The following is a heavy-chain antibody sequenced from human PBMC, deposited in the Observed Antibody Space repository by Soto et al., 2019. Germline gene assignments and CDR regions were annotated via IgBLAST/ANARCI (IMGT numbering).Heavy chain of an antibody. J-gene: IGHJ3*02. CDR1: GGSISSYY. D-gene: IGHD5-18*01. CDR3: ARHLRIQLWSQHAFDI. V-gene: IGHV4-59*08. Sequence: SETLSLTCTVSGGSISSYYWSWIRQPPGKGLEWIGYIYYSGSTNYNPSLKSRVTISVDTSKNQFSLKLSSVTAADTAVYYCARHLRIQLWSQHAFDIRGQGTMVTVSS. CDR2: IYYSGST.